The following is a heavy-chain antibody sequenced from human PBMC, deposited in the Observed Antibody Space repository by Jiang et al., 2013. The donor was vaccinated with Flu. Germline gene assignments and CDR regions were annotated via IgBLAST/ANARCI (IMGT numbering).Heavy chain of an antibody. CDR2: IYYSGST. Sequence: GSGLVKPSETLSLTCTVSGGSISSYYWSWIRQPPGKGLEWIGYIYYSGSTNYNPSLKSRVTISVDTSKNQFSLKLSSVTAADTAVYYCAGRNLYYYGMDVWGQGTTVTVSS. D-gene: IGHD2-15*01. CDR3: AGRNLYYYGMDV. V-gene: IGHV4-59*01. CDR1: GGSISSYY. J-gene: IGHJ6*02.